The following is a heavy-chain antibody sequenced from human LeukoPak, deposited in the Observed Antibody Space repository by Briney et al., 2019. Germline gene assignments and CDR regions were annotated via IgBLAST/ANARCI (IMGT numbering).Heavy chain of an antibody. CDR3: AKMRFNNYMDP. J-gene: IGHJ6*03. CDR1: EFTFSSYF. V-gene: IGHV3-21*01. CDR2: ISSGSTYI. Sequence: GGSLRLSCAASEFTFSSYFMNWVRQAPGKGLEWVSSISSGSTYIYYADSVKGRFTISRDNSKNTLYLQMNRLRPKSTAASYCAKMRFNNYMDPWGKGTPV. D-gene: IGHD3-10*01.